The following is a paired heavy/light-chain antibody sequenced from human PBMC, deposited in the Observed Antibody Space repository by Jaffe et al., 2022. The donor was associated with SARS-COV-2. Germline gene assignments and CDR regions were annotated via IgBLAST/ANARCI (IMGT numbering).Heavy chain of an antibody. J-gene: IGHJ4*02. D-gene: IGHD3-22*01. CDR3: AAYYYVGSGYYDTKKPFNY. CDR1: AFPFTSYA. Sequence: EVQLLESGGGLVQPGGSLRLSCAASAFPFTSYAMSWVRQAPGKGLEWVSAISGSSVAKYYADSVQGRFTISRDNSKNLLYLQMNFLSDEDTAVYYCAAYYYVGSGYYDTKKPFNYWGQGVLVTVSS. CDR2: ISGSSVAK. V-gene: IGHV3-23*01.
Light chain of an antibody. Sequence: EIVMTQSPATLSVSPGERATLSCRASQSVSSNLAWYQQKPGQAPRLLMYGASTRATGVSARFSGGGSGTEFTLTISSLQSEDFAVYYCQQYDNWPPWTFGQGTKVEIK. J-gene: IGKJ1*01. V-gene: IGKV3-15*01. CDR2: GAS. CDR3: QQYDNWPPWT. CDR1: QSVSSN.